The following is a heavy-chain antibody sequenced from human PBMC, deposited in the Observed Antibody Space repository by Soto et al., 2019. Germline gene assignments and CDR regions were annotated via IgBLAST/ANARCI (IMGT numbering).Heavy chain of an antibody. J-gene: IGHJ5*02. CDR2: IYYSGST. CDR3: ARDLRVRSSSSQYNWFDP. Sequence: SETLSLTCTVSGGSISSYYWSWIRQPPGKGLEWIGYIYYSGSTNFNPSLKSRVTISVDTSKNQFSLKLSSVTAADTAVYYCARDLRVRSSSSQYNWFDPWGQGTLVTVSS. CDR1: GGSISSYY. V-gene: IGHV4-59*01. D-gene: IGHD6-13*01.